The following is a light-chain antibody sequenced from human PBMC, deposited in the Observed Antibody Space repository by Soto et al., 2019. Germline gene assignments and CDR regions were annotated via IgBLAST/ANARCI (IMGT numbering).Light chain of an antibody. V-gene: IGKV3-20*01. J-gene: IGKJ3*01. Sequence: IVLTQSPGTLSLSPGERATLSCGASQSVANNFLAWYRRKPGQAPRLLSYGASSRATGVPDRFSGSGSGTDFTLTIIRLDPGDFAVYYCQQYGTPCFTFGPGTKVDIK. CDR3: QQYGTPCFT. CDR2: GAS. CDR1: QSVANNF.